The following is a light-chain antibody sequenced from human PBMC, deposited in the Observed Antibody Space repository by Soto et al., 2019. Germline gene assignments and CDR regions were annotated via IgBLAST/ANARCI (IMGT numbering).Light chain of an antibody. J-gene: IGKJ4*01. CDR2: GAS. CDR1: QPVSDK. CDR3: QQYNDWPRT. V-gene: IGKV3-15*01. Sequence: EVVMTQSPASLSLSPGAGATLSCWASQPVSDKLAWYQQKPGQAPRLLIFGASTRATGVPDRFSGGESGTEFTLTISSLQSEDVAVYFCQQYNDWPRTFGGGTKV.